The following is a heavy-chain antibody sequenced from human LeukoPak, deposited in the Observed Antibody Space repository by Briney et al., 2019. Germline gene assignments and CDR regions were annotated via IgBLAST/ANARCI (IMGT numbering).Heavy chain of an antibody. CDR2: INHSGST. J-gene: IGHJ6*03. CDR1: GGSFSGYY. Sequence: SETLSLTCAVYGGSFSGYYWSWVRQPPGKGLEWIGEINHSGSTNYNPSLKSRVTISVDTSKNQFSLKLSSVTAADTAVYYCARVALVVVVVAGLPYYYYYMDVWGKGTTVTVSS. CDR3: ARVALVVVVVAGLPYYYYYMDV. D-gene: IGHD2-15*01. V-gene: IGHV4-34*01.